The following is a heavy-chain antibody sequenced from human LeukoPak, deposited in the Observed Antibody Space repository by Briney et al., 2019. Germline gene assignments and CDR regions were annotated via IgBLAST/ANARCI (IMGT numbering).Heavy chain of an antibody. CDR2: INHSGST. D-gene: IGHD3-22*01. J-gene: IGHJ4*02. CDR1: GGSISSYY. CDR3: TTTYYDTRKPWD. Sequence: SETLSLTCTVSGGSISSYYWSWIRQPPGKGLEWIGEINHSGSTNYNPSLKSRVTISVATSKNQCSLKLSSVTAADTAVYFRTTTYYDTRKPWDWGQGTLVTVSS. V-gene: IGHV4-34*03.